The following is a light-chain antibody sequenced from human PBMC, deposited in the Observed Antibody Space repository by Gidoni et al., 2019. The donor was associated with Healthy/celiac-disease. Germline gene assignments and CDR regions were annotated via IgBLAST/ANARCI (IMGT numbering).Light chain of an antibody. V-gene: IGKV4-1*01. CDR3: QQYYSTPPT. CDR2: WAS. CDR1: QSVLYSSNNKNY. Sequence: DIVMTQSPDSLAVSLGERATINCKYSQSVLYSSNNKNYLACYQQKPGQPPKLLIYWASTRESGVPDRFSGSGSGTDFTLTISSLQAEDVAVYYCQQYYSTPPTFXQXTKVEIK. J-gene: IGKJ1*01.